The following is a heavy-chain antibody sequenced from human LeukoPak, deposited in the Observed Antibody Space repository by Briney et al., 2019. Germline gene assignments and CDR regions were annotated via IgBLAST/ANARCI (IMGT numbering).Heavy chain of an antibody. CDR2: INHSGST. V-gene: IGHV4-34*01. CDR1: GGSFSGYY. CDR3: ARGGYSYLGYCFDY. Sequence: PSETLSLTCAVYGGSFSGYYWSWIRQPPGKGLEWIGEINHSGSTNYNPSLKSRVTISVDTSKNQFSLKLSSVTAADTAVYYCARGGYSYLGYCFDYWGQGTLVTVSS. J-gene: IGHJ4*02. D-gene: IGHD5-18*01.